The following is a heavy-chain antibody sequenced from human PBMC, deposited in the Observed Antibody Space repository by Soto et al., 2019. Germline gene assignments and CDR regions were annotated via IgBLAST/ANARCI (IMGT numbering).Heavy chain of an antibody. CDR3: ASRNDFWSGYFDPNWFDP. CDR1: GFTFSSYS. D-gene: IGHD3-3*01. Sequence: PGGSLRLSCAASGFTFSSYSMNWVRQAPGKGPEWVSYISSSSSTIYYADSVKGRFTISRDNAKNSLYLQMNSLRAEDTAVYYCASRNDFWSGYFDPNWFDPWGQVTLVTVSS. V-gene: IGHV3-48*01. CDR2: ISSSSSTI. J-gene: IGHJ5*02.